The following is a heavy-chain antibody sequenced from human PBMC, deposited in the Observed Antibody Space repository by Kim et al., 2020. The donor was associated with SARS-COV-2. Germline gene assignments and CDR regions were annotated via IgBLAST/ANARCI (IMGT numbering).Heavy chain of an antibody. D-gene: IGHD2-2*01. Sequence: SWKGRFTNSRDNAKNSVYLQMNSLRGEDPAVYYCARVDPSTSCLPLCGMDVWGQGTTVTVSS. J-gene: IGHJ6*02. V-gene: IGHV3-21*01. CDR3: ARVDPSTSCLPLCGMDV.